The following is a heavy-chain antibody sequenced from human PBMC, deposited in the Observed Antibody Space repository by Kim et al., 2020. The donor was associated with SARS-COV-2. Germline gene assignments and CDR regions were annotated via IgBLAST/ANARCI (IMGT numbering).Heavy chain of an antibody. CDR1: GFTFSSYA. V-gene: IGHV3-23*01. CDR3: AKKEPRDYYYYGMDV. J-gene: IGHJ6*02. CDR2: ISGSGGST. Sequence: GGSLRLSCAASGFTFSSYAMNWVRQAPGKGLEWVSAISGSGGSTYYADSVKGRFTISRDNSKNTLYLQMNSLRAEDTAVYYCAKKEPRDYYYYGMDVWGQGTTVTVSS.